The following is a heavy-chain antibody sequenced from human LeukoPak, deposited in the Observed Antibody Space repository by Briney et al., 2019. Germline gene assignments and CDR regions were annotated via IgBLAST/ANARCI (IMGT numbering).Heavy chain of an antibody. J-gene: IGHJ3*02. CDR1: GYSFTSYW. D-gene: IGHD3-22*01. Sequence: GESLKISCKGSGYSFTSYWIGWVRQMPGKGLEWMGIIYPGDSDTRYSPSFQGQVTISADKSISTAYLQWSSLKASDTAMYYCARAEGITMIVVAHDAFDIWGQGTMVTVSS. CDR3: ARAEGITMIVVAHDAFDI. CDR2: IYPGDSDT. V-gene: IGHV5-51*01.